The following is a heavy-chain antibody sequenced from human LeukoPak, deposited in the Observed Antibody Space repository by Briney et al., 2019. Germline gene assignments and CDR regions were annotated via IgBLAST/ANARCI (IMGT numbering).Heavy chain of an antibody. CDR1: GFTFSTYS. D-gene: IGHD3-22*01. V-gene: IGHV3-21*01. Sequence: GGSLRLSCGASGFTFSTYSMNWVRQAPGKGLEWVSSISSRGSSIYYADSVKGRFTISRDNAKNSLYLQMSRLRAEDTAVYYCARDNYVSSNSNWFDPWGRGTQVTVSS. J-gene: IGHJ5*02. CDR3: ARDNYVSSNSNWFDP. CDR2: ISSRGSSI.